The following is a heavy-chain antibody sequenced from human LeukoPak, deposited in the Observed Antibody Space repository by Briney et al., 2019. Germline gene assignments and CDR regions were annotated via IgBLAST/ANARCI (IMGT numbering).Heavy chain of an antibody. Sequence: GGSLRLSCAASGFTFSNYAMSWVRQAPGKGLEWVSAISASAGSTYYADSVKGRFTISRDNSKNTVDLQMNSLRAEDTAVYYCAKDWSSRWPEKAWDCWGQGTLVTVSS. CDR3: AKDWSSRWPEKAWDC. D-gene: IGHD6-13*01. V-gene: IGHV3-23*01. CDR2: ISASAGST. CDR1: GFTFSNYA. J-gene: IGHJ4*02.